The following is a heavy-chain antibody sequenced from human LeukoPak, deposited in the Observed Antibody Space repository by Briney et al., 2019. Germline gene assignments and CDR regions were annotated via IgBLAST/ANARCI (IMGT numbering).Heavy chain of an antibody. D-gene: IGHD2-15*01. CDR2: ISTDGGYT. CDR1: GFTFSSYA. Sequence: PGGSLRLSCAASGFTFSSYAMSWVRQAPGKGLEWVSAISTDGGYTYYADSVKGRFSISRDNSKNTVHLQMNSLRAEDTAIYYCAQQLGYCSSGSCYFTYWGQGTLVTVSS. J-gene: IGHJ4*02. V-gene: IGHV3-23*01. CDR3: AQQLGYCSSGSCYFTY.